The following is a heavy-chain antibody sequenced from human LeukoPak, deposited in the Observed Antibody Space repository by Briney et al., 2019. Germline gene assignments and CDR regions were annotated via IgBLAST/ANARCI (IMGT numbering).Heavy chain of an antibody. CDR3: ARVGGGYNSFDY. Sequence: ASVKVSCKASGYTFTSYYMHWVRQAPGQGLEWMGIINPSGGSTSYAQKFQGRVTMTRDTSTTTAHMELNSLRSEDTAVYYCARVGGGYNSFDYWGQGTLVTVSS. CDR1: GYTFTSYY. V-gene: IGHV1-46*01. CDR2: INPSGGST. D-gene: IGHD5-24*01. J-gene: IGHJ4*02.